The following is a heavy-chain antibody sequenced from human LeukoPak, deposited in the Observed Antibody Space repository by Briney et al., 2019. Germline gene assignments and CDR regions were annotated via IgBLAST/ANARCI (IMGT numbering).Heavy chain of an antibody. V-gene: IGHV3-53*01. CDR3: ARDSSSFPNYFDY. D-gene: IGHD3-3*02. Sequence: PGGSLILSCAASGFTVSSTYMSWVRQAPGKGLEWVSLIYSDGSTFYADSVKGRFTISRDNSKNALYLQMSSLRAEDTAVYYCARDSSSFPNYFDYWGQGTLVTVSS. J-gene: IGHJ4*02. CDR1: GFTVSSTY. CDR2: IYSDGST.